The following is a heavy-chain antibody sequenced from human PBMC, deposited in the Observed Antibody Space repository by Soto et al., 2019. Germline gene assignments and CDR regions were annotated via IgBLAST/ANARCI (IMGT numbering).Heavy chain of an antibody. J-gene: IGHJ4*02. CDR2: IYYSGST. CDR1: GGSISSYY. Sequence: PSETLSLTCTVSGGSISSYYWSWIRQPPGKGLEWIGYIYYSGSTNYNPSLKSRVTISVDTSKNQFSLKLSSVTAADTAVYYCARGYGDSLAYWGQGTLVTVSS. D-gene: IGHD4-17*01. V-gene: IGHV4-59*01. CDR3: ARGYGDSLAY.